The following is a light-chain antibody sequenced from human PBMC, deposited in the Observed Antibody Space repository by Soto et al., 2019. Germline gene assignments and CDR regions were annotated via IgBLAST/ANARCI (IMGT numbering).Light chain of an antibody. J-gene: IGLJ2*01. CDR1: SSNIGDNY. CDR3: GTWDTGLSVVV. V-gene: IGLV1-51*01. CDR2: DNN. Sequence: QSVLTQPPSVSAAPGQKVTISCSGSSSNIGDNYVSWYQQLPGTAPKLLIYDNNKRPSGIPDRFSGSKSDTSATLGITGLKTGDEADYYCGTWDTGLSVVVFGGGTKVTVL.